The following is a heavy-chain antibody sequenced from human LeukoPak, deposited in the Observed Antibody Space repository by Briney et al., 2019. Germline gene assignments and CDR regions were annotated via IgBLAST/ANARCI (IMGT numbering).Heavy chain of an antibody. J-gene: IGHJ4*02. Sequence: ASVKVSCKASGHTSTTYAIHWVRQAPGQGLEWMGWINAGNGNIKYSQKFQGRVIITGDTSASTAYMELSSLRSEDTAVYHCARGAAEGLDYWGQGILVTVSS. CDR2: INAGNGNI. D-gene: IGHD6-13*01. CDR3: ARGAAEGLDY. CDR1: GHTSTTYA. V-gene: IGHV1-3*01.